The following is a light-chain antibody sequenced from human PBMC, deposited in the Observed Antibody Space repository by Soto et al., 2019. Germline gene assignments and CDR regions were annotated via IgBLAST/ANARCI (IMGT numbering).Light chain of an antibody. Sequence: QSVLTQPASVSGSPGQSITISCTGSSSDVGGYNYVSWYQQHPGKAPKLMIHEVSNRPSGVSNRFSGSKSGNTASLTISGLQAEDEADYYCCSFAGSSTSFGGGTKVTVL. CDR2: EVS. V-gene: IGLV2-14*01. CDR3: CSFAGSSTS. J-gene: IGLJ3*02. CDR1: SSDVGGYNY.